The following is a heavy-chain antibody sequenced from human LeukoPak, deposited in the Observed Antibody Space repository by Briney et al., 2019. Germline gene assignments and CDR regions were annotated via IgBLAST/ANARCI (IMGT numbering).Heavy chain of an antibody. CDR2: IYHSGTT. V-gene: IGHV4-30-2*01. CDR3: AREGSTMVRGIITHPDF. Sequence: SQTLSLTCTVPGGYISSGGYYWSWVRQPPGKGLEWVGHIYHSGTTSYNPSLKSRVTISVDTSKNQFALKLTSMTAADTAVYYCAREGSTMVRGIITHPDFWGQGTLVVVSS. D-gene: IGHD3-10*01. CDR1: GGYISSGGYY. J-gene: IGHJ4*02.